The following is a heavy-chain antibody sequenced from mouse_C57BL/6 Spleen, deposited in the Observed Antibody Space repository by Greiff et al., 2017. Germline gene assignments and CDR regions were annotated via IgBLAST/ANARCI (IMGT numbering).Heavy chain of an antibody. CDR3: ARKEELGRGDYFDD. Sequence: VNVVESGPGLVAPSQSLSITCTVSGFSLTSYAISWVRQPPGKGLEWLGVLWTGGGTNYNSALKSRLSISKDNSKSQVFLKMNSLQTDDTARYYCARKEELGRGDYFDDWGQGTTLTVSS. CDR2: LWTGGGT. J-gene: IGHJ2*01. CDR1: GFSLTSYA. D-gene: IGHD4-1*01. V-gene: IGHV2-9-1*01.